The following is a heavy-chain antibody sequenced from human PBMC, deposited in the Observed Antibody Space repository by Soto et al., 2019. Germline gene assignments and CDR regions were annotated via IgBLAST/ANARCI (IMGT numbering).Heavy chain of an antibody. CDR2: IYYSGST. J-gene: IGHJ6*03. D-gene: IGHD3-10*01. CDR1: GVSISSYY. V-gene: IGHV4-59*08. CDR3: ARLKMVRGVIPNNYYYMDV. Sequence: SETLSLTCTVSGVSISSYYWSWIRQPPGKGLEWIGYIYYSGSTNYNPSLKSRVTISVDTSKNQFSLKLSSVTAADTAVYYCARLKMVRGVIPNNYYYMDVWGKGTTVTVSS.